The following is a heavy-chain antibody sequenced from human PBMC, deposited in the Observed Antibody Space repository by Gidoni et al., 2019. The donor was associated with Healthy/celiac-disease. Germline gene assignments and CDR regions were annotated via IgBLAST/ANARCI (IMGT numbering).Heavy chain of an antibody. CDR3: ARDSQVVAAETFYYYYGMDV. CDR1: GFTFSSYS. CDR2: ISSSSSYI. V-gene: IGHV3-21*01. Sequence: EVQLVESGGGLVKPGGSLRLSCAASGFTFSSYSMNWVRQAPGKGLEWVSAISSSSSYIYYADSVKGRFTISRDNAKNSLYLQMNSLRAEDTAVYYCARDSQVVAAETFYYYYGMDVWGQGTTVTVSS. D-gene: IGHD2-15*01. J-gene: IGHJ6*02.